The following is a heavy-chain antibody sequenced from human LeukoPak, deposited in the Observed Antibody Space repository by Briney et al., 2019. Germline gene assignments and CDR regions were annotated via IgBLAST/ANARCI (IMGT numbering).Heavy chain of an antibody. CDR2: IIPIFGTA. V-gene: IGHV1-69*13. CDR3: ARDNYYDSSGYPSLDGMDV. CDR1: GGTFSSYA. D-gene: IGHD3-22*01. J-gene: IGHJ6*02. Sequence: SVKVSCKASGGTFSSYAISWVRQAPGQGLEWMGGIIPIFGTANYAQKFQGRVTITADESTSTAYMELSSLRSEDTAVYYCARDNYYDSSGYPSLDGMDVWGQGTTVTVSS.